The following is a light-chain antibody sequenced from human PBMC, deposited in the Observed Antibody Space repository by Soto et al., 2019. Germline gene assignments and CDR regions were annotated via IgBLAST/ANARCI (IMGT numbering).Light chain of an antibody. CDR3: QQYYSAPLT. CDR2: WAS. CDR1: QSVSYSSNNKNF. Sequence: DIVMTQSPDSLAVSLGERAPINCKSSQSVSYSSNNKNFLAWYQQKPGQPPKLLIYWASTRESGVPDRFSGSGSGTDFALTISSLQAEDVAFYYCQQYYSAPLTFGGGTKVDI. V-gene: IGKV4-1*01. J-gene: IGKJ4*01.